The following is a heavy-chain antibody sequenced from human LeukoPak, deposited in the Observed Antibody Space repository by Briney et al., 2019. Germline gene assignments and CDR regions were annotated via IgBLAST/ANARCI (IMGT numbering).Heavy chain of an antibody. V-gene: IGHV3-74*01. D-gene: IGHD3-22*01. CDR1: GCTLSSSW. CDR2: IKSDGRT. J-gene: IGHJ1*01. Sequence: GGSLRLSCAASGCTLSSSWMHWVRQAPGKGLVWVSRIKSDGRTNYADSVKGRFTISRDNAKNTVSLQMNSLRAEDTGVYYCARAPSEIGGYYPEYFRHWGQAPWSSSPQ. CDR3: ARAPSEIGGYYPEYFRH.